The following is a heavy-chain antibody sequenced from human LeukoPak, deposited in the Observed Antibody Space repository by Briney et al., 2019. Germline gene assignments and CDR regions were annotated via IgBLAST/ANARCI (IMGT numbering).Heavy chain of an antibody. CDR2: IIPILGIA. CDR3: ARGLRRMVRGAGGY. Sequence: ASVKVSCKASGGTFSSYAISWVRQAPGQGLEWMGRIIPILGIANYAQKFQGRVTITADKSTSTAYMELSSLRSEDTAVYYCARGLRRMVRGAGGYWGQGTLVTVSS. D-gene: IGHD3-10*01. V-gene: IGHV1-69*04. CDR1: GGTFSSYA. J-gene: IGHJ4*02.